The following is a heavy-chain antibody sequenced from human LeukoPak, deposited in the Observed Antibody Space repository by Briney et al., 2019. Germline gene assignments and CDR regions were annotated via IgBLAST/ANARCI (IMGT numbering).Heavy chain of an antibody. V-gene: IGHV1-2*02. CDR2: INPNSGGT. Sequence: ASVKVSCKASGYTFTGYYMHWVRQAPGQGLEWMGWINPNSGGTNYAQKFQGRVTMTRDTSITTAYMELSRLRSDDTAVYYCARATRVTMIVVDPWGQGTLVTVSS. CDR3: ARATRVTMIVVDP. J-gene: IGHJ5*02. CDR1: GYTFTGYY. D-gene: IGHD3-22*01.